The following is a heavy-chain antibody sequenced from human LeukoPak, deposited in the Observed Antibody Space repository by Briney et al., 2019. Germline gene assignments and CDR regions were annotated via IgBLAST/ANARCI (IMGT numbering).Heavy chain of an antibody. CDR2: IRSRTKGYGT. Sequence: GGSLTLSCAASGMSLSDSAMNWVRQAPGKGLQSLAHIRSRTKGYGTAYAASVRGRFVISRDDVKNMAFLQMTSLETEDTAVYYCIRHVEFQRPYWAQGVQVTVSS. CDR3: IRHVEFQRPY. J-gene: IGHJ4*02. D-gene: IGHD3-10*01. V-gene: IGHV3-73*01. CDR1: GMSLSDSA.